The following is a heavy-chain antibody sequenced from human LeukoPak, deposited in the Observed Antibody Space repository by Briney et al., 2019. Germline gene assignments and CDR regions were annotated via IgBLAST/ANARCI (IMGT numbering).Heavy chain of an antibody. CDR1: GGSISSYY. CDR2: IYYSGST. V-gene: IGHV4-39*07. Sequence: SETLSLTCTVSGGSISSYYWGWIRQPPGKGLEWIGSIYYSGSTYYNPSLKSRVTISVDTSKNQFSLKLSSVTAADTAVYYCARYYYGSGSLEDWGQGTLVTVSS. J-gene: IGHJ4*02. CDR3: ARYYYGSGSLED. D-gene: IGHD3-10*01.